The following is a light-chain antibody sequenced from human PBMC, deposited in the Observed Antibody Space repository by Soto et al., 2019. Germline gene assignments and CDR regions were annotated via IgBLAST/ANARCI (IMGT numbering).Light chain of an antibody. V-gene: IGKV3-15*01. Sequence: EIVMTQPPATLSVSPGERATLSCRASQSVSSNLAWYQQKPGQAPRLLIYGASTRATGIPARFSGSGSGTEFTLTISSLQSADFAVYYCQQYNNWPWTFGQGTKVYIK. CDR1: QSVSSN. CDR3: QQYNNWPWT. CDR2: GAS. J-gene: IGKJ1*01.